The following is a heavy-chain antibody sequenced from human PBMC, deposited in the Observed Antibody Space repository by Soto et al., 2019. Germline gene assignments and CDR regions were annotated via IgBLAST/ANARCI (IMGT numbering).Heavy chain of an antibody. Sequence: PGGSLRLSCAASGFTFSSYAMSWVRQAPGKGLEWVSAISGSGGSTYYADSVKGRFTISRDNSKNTLYLQMNSLRAEDTAVYYCAKDGHYYDSSGSDAFYIFAKRQWSPSPQ. D-gene: IGHD3-22*01. J-gene: IGHJ3*02. V-gene: IGHV3-23*01. CDR2: ISGSGGST. CDR3: AKDGHYYDSSGSDAFYI. CDR1: GFTFSSYA.